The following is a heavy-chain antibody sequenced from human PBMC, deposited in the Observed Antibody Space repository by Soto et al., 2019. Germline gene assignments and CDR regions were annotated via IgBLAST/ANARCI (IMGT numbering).Heavy chain of an antibody. CDR3: ARQPESTSYFDY. CDR1: GASISTSSDF. V-gene: IGHV4-39*01. D-gene: IGHD2-2*01. Sequence: QLQLQESGPGLVRSSETLSLTCSVSGASISTSSDFWGWILQAPGKGLECIGNVYQSGTTRLNPSLKSRVSIFVDRSKNQFSLELNSATAADRAVYYCARQPESTSYFDYWGQGILVTVSS. J-gene: IGHJ4*02. CDR2: VYQSGTT.